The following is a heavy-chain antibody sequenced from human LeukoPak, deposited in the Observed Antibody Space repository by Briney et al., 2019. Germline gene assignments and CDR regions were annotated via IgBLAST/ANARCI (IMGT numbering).Heavy chain of an antibody. CDR1: GFTFNTYG. Sequence: PGGSLRLSCAASGFTFNTYGMHWVRQAPGKGLEWVSFIRYDGINKYYADSVKGRFTISRDNAKNSLYLQMNSLRAEDTAVYYCAIGRVLPAAVFDYWGQGTLVTVSS. CDR2: IRYDGINK. CDR3: AIGRVLPAAVFDY. D-gene: IGHD2-2*01. V-gene: IGHV3-30*02. J-gene: IGHJ4*02.